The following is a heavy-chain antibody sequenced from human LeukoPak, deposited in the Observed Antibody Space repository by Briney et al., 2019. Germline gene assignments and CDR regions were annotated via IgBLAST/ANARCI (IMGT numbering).Heavy chain of an antibody. CDR2: TNWNGRST. CDR3: AKGGWSTSLDF. V-gene: IGHV3-20*04. CDR1: GFTFDDSG. Sequence: PGGSLRLSCAASGFTFDDSGMTWVRQAPGKGLEWVSGTNWNGRSTGYADSVKGRFTISRDNAKNSLYLQMNSLSAAGTAVYYCAKGGWSTSLDFWGQGTLVTVSS. J-gene: IGHJ4*02. D-gene: IGHD2-15*01.